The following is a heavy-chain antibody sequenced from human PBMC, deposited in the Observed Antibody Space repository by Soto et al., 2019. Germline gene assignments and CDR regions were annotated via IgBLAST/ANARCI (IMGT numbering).Heavy chain of an antibody. CDR3: ARSITMVRGAQTCLYYAYSGMDV. D-gene: IGHD3-10*01. Sequence: SVKVSCKASGGTFSSYAISWVRQAPGQGLEWMGGIIPIFGTANYAQKFQGRVTITADESTSTAYMELSSLRSEDTAVYYCARSITMVRGAQTCLYYAYSGMDVWGQRTTVTVSS. J-gene: IGHJ6*02. V-gene: IGHV1-69*13. CDR1: GGTFSSYA. CDR2: IIPIFGTA.